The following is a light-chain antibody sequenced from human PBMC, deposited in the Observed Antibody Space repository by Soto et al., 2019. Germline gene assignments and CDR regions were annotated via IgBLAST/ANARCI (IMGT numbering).Light chain of an antibody. V-gene: IGKV1-5*01. CDR1: QGISRW. CDR3: QQFNSSPWT. J-gene: IGKJ1*01. CDR2: DAS. Sequence: DIQMTQYPSSLSASIGDRVTITCRASQGISRWLAWYQEKPGKAPKLLIHDASTLESGVPLRFSGSGSGTEFTLTISSLQPDDFATYYCQQFNSSPWTFGQGTKVDIK.